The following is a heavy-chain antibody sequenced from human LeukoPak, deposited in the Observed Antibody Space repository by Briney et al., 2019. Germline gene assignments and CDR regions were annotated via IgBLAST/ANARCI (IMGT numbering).Heavy chain of an antibody. V-gene: IGHV3-23*01. J-gene: IGHJ1*01. CDR2: ISGSGGST. CDR3: AKDLKGYYGSGSYPH. CDR1: GFTFSSYA. Sequence: GGCLRLSCAASGFTFSSYAMSWVRQAPGKGLEWVSAISGSGGSTFYTDSVKGRFTISRDNSKNTLYLQMNSLRAEDTAVYYCAKDLKGYYGSGSYPHWGQGTLVTVSS. D-gene: IGHD3-10*01.